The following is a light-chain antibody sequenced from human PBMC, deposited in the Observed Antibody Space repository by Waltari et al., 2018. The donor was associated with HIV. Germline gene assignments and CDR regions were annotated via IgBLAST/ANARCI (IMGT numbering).Light chain of an antibody. CDR3: QSYDSSLRGV. J-gene: IGLJ3*02. V-gene: IGLV1-40*01. CDR1: GSNIGAGYD. Sequence: QSVLTQPPSVSGAPGQRVTISCSGSGSNIGAGYDVHWYQQLPGSAPKLLIYENTKRPSGVPDRVSGAKSGTAASLAITGLQAEDEADYYCQSYDSSLRGVFGGGTKLTVL. CDR2: ENT.